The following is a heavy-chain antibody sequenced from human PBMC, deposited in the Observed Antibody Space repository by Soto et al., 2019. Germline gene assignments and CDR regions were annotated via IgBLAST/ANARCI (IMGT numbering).Heavy chain of an antibody. CDR1: GFTFSSYG. Sequence: PGGSLRLSCAASGFTFSSYGMHWVRQAPGKGLEWVAVISYDGSNKYYADSVKGRFTISRDNSKNTLYLQMNSLRAEDTAVYYCAKEYYGDYVSYYFDYWGQGTLVTVSS. V-gene: IGHV3-30*18. D-gene: IGHD4-17*01. CDR2: ISYDGSNK. CDR3: AKEYYGDYVSYYFDY. J-gene: IGHJ4*02.